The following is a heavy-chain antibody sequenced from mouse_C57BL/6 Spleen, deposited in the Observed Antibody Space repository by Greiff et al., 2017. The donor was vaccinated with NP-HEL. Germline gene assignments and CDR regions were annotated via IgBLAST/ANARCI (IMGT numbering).Heavy chain of an antibody. CDR2: INPSTGGT. CDR1: GYSFTGYY. V-gene: IGHV1-42*01. Sequence: VQLQQSGPELVKPGASVKISCKASGYSFTGYYMNWVKQSPEKSLEWIGEINPSTGGTTYNQKFKAKATLTVDKSSSTAYMQLKSLTSEDSAVYYCARGDDAMDYWGQGTSVTVSS. CDR3: ARGDDAMDY. J-gene: IGHJ4*01.